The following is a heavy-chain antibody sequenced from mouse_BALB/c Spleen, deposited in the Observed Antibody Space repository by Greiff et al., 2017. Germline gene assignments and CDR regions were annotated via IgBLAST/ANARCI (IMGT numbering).Heavy chain of an antibody. CDR1: GYTFTSYW. CDR2: IYPGNSDT. CDR3: TRGTTVVAPRFAY. D-gene: IGHD1-1*01. J-gene: IGHJ3*01. V-gene: IGHV1-5*01. Sequence: EVQLQESGTVLARPGASVKMSCKASGYTFTSYWMHWVKQRPGQGLEWIGAIYPGNSDTSYNQKFKGKAKLTAVTSTSTAYMELSSLTNEDSAVYYCTRGTTVVAPRFAYWGQGTLVTVSA.